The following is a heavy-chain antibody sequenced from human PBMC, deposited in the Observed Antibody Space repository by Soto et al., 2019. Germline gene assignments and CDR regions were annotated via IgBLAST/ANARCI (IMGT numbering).Heavy chain of an antibody. D-gene: IGHD3-10*01. Sequence: GGSLRLSCVASGFAFNKFAMTWVRQAPGKGLDWVSVISGDGVNTFYAGSVKGRFTISRDNSKNTLYLQMDSVRVEDTAVYYCAKAILPDYYGSGTFDYWGQGTLVAVS. CDR3: AKAILPDYYGSGTFDY. J-gene: IGHJ4*02. CDR2: ISGDGVNT. V-gene: IGHV3-23*01. CDR1: GFAFNKFA.